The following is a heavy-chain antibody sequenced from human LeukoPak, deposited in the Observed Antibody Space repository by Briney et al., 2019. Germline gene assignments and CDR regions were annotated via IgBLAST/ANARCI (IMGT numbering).Heavy chain of an antibody. CDR2: ISFSGSA. Sequence: SETLSLTCTVSGGSISGHYWSWNRLSPGRGLEWIGYISFSGSANYNPSLQSRVTISLDMSKNQLSLRLSSVTAADTAVYYCARDLRAAPTRAFDPWGQGTWLPSPQ. CDR3: ARDLRAAPTRAFDP. D-gene: IGHD6-13*01. V-gene: IGHV4-59*11. J-gene: IGHJ5*02. CDR1: GGSISGHY.